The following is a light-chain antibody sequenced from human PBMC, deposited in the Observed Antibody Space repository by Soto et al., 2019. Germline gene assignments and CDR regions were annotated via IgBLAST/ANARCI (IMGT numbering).Light chain of an antibody. CDR3: QQYNTYSWT. CDR2: DAS. J-gene: IGKJ1*01. V-gene: IGKV1-5*01. Sequence: IQMSHSPSTLSASVGNRVTITCLASQSISNWLAWYQQKPGTAPKLVIYDASTLESGVPSRFSGSGSGTEFTLTICSLQPDDFATYYCQQYNTYSWTFGQGTKVDI. CDR1: QSISNW.